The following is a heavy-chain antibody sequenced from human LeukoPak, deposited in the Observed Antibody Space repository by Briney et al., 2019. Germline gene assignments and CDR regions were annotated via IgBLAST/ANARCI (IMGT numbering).Heavy chain of an antibody. Sequence: ASVKVSCKASGYSLISYGISWVRRAPGQGLEWMGWISAYNGNTKYAQNLQGRVTMTTDTSTSTAYMELRSLRSDDTAVYYCARDAPRSSYNTYNHYGMDVWGQGTTVTVSS. CDR1: GYSLISYG. J-gene: IGHJ6*02. CDR3: ARDAPRSSYNTYNHYGMDV. D-gene: IGHD1-1*01. CDR2: ISAYNGNT. V-gene: IGHV1-18*01.